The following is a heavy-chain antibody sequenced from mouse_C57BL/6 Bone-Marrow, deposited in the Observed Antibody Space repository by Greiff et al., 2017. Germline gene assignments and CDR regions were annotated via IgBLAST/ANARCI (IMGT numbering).Heavy chain of an antibody. Sequence: QVQLQPPGAELVRPGSSVKLSCKASGYTFTSYWLAWVKQRPGQGLAWIGNIYPSDSETHYNQKFKDKATFTVYKSSSTAYMQLISLTSEDSAVYYCARGVYSNYGAYWGQGTLVTVSA. D-gene: IGHD2-5*01. V-gene: IGHV1-61*01. CDR1: GYTFTSYW. CDR3: ARGVYSNYGAY. J-gene: IGHJ3*01. CDR2: IYPSDSET.